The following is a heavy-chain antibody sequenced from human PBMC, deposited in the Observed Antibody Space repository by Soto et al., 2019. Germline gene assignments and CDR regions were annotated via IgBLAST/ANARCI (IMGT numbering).Heavy chain of an antibody. CDR1: SSSSYY. Sequence: SSSSYYWGWIRQPPGKGQEWVSGINAGGFTTYYADSVKGRFTISRDNSKKVLYLQMNSLRAEDTAVYYCAKDVLGYCSGGSCYDQLFDYWGQGTLVTVSS. CDR2: INAGGFTT. CDR3: AKDVLGYCSGGSCYDQLFDY. D-gene: IGHD2-15*01. J-gene: IGHJ4*02. V-gene: IGHV3-23*01.